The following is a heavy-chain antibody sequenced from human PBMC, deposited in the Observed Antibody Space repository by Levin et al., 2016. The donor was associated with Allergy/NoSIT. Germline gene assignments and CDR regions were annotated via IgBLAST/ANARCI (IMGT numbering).Heavy chain of an antibody. V-gene: IGHV4-4*02. CDR2: IYHSGST. Sequence: WIRQPPGKGLEWIGEIYHSGSTNYNPSLKSRVTISVDKSKNQFSLKLSSVTAADTAVYYCARDKYYPDFYFDSWGQGSLVTVSS. D-gene: IGHD2/OR15-2a*01. CDR3: ARDKYYPDFYFDS. J-gene: IGHJ4*02.